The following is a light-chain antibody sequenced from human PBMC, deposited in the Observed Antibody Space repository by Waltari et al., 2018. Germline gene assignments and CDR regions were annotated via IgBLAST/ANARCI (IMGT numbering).Light chain of an antibody. CDR2: GRP. Sequence: QSVLTQPPSVSGAPGQRVTISCTGSGSNIGAGYDVHWYQQLPRAAPKLLIYGRPGRPLGVPGRFFGSTSGTSASLAITGLQAEDEADYYCQSYDTSLSVVFGGGTKLTVL. CDR3: QSYDTSLSVV. V-gene: IGLV1-40*01. J-gene: IGLJ3*02. CDR1: GSNIGAGYD.